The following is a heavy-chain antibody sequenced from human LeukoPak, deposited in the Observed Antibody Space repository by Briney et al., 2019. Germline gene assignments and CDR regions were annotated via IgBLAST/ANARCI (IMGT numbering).Heavy chain of an antibody. Sequence: GGSLRLSCAASGFTFISYAMTWVRQAPGKGLEWVSGITADGGSTFYADSVRGRFTISRDNSKITLYLQTDSLRDEDTDLYHCANGQHPEAYCAGDCYYSNWGQGTLVTVSS. CDR1: GFTFISYA. CDR3: ANGQHPEAYCAGDCYYSN. V-gene: IGHV3-23*01. CDR2: ITADGGST. D-gene: IGHD2-21*02. J-gene: IGHJ4*02.